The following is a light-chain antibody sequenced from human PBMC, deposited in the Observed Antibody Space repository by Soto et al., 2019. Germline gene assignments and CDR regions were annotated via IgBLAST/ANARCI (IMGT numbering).Light chain of an antibody. CDR1: QSVISN. CDR2: SAS. CDR3: QQYYTWPRGT. Sequence: EILMTQSPATLSVSPGERVTLSCWASQSVISNLPWYRQKPGHTPTLLIYSASTRGTGTPARFSGSGSGTNFTLTITSLQSEDFAVYYCQQYYTWPRGTFGQGTKVDIK. J-gene: IGKJ1*01. V-gene: IGKV3-15*01.